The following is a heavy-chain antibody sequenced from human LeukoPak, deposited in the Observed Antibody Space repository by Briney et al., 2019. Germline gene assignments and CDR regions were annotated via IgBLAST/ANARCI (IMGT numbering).Heavy chain of an antibody. CDR3: ARHYYDSSGSPFDY. J-gene: IGHJ4*02. D-gene: IGHD3-22*01. V-gene: IGHV4-59*01. CDR1: GGSISSYY. CDR2: IYYSGST. Sequence: KTSETLSLTCTVSGGSISSYYWSWIRQPPGKGLEWIGYIYYSGSTNYNPSLKSRVTISVDTSKNQFSLKLSSVTAADTAVYYCARHYYDSSGSPFDYWGQGTLVTVSS.